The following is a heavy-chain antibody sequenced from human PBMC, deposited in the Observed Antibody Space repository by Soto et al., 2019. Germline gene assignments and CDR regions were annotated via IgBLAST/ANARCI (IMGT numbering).Heavy chain of an antibody. CDR3: PGSGYSNLYCFDP. J-gene: IGHJ5*02. D-gene: IGHD4-4*01. Sequence: PSETLSLTCAVSGYSISSGYYCWCSRQPPGKGLEWMGRNYHSGSTYNNPPLKRRITTSVDTTNNKFFLQMSSVTAAATAEYYCPGSGYSNLYCFDPWGQGTLVTVSS. CDR2: NYHSGST. CDR1: GYSISSGYY. V-gene: IGHV4-38-2*01.